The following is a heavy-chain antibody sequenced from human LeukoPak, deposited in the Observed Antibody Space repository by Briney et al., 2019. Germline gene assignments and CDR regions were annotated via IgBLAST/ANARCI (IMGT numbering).Heavy chain of an antibody. V-gene: IGHV4-39*01. CDR1: GGSISSSSYY. J-gene: IGHJ4*02. D-gene: IGHD1-1*01. Sequence: PSETLSLTCTVSGGSISSSSYYWGWIRQPPGKGLEWIGSIYYSGSTYYNPSLKSRVTISVDTSKNQFSLKLSSVTAADTAVYYCARRVSRERRYYFDYWGQGTLVTVS. CDR2: IYYSGST. CDR3: ARRVSRERRYYFDY.